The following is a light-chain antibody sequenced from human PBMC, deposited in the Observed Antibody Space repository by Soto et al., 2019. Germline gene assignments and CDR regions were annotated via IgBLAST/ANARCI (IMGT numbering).Light chain of an antibody. CDR1: RSNIGSNY. CDR3: TSWDDSLYHVV. Sequence: QSVLTQPPSASGTPGQRVTFSCSGGRSNIGSNYVFWYQQFPGTAPKLLIYRNNQRPSWVPDRFSGSKSGTSASLAISGRRSEDEADYYCTSWDDSLYHVVFGGGTKLTVL. J-gene: IGLJ2*01. V-gene: IGLV1-47*01. CDR2: RNN.